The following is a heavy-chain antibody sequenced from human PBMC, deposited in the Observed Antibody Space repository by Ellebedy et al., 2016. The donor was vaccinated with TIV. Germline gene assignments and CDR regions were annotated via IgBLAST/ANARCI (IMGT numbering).Heavy chain of an antibody. CDR1: GFIFSTYN. V-gene: IGHV3-21*01. CDR3: ARERYSGSDSWVRRFDY. CDR2: ISSGGSNI. Sequence: GESLKISCAASGFIFSTYNMNWVRQAPGKGLEWVSSISSGGSNILYADSVRGRFTISRDNAKNALYLQMDRLRDEDTAVYDCARERYSGSDSWVRRFDYWGQGTLVSVSS. J-gene: IGHJ4*02. D-gene: IGHD5-12*01.